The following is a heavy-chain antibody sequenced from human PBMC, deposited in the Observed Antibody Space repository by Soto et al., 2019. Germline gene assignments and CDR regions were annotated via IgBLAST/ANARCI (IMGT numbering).Heavy chain of an antibody. CDR1: GFTFDDYG. V-gene: IGHV3-20*04. Sequence: EVQLVESGGGVVGPGESLRLSCAASGFTFDDYGMSWVRQAPGKGLEWVSGISWNGGRTGYADSVKGRFTLSRDNAKNSLYLQMHSLRAEDTALYYCARAWFADYYFDYWGQGSLVTVSS. CDR2: ISWNGGRT. D-gene: IGHD3-10*01. CDR3: ARAWFADYYFDY. J-gene: IGHJ4*02.